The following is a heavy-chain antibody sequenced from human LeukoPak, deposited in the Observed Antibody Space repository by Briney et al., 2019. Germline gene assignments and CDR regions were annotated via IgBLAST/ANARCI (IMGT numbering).Heavy chain of an antibody. CDR3: ARDPYYYDSSGQLGAFDI. CDR2: IIPIFGTA. Sequence: GASVKVSCKASGGTFSSYAISWVRQAPGQGLEWMGGIIPIFGTANYAQKFQGRVTITTDESTSTAYMELSSLRSEDTAVYYCARDPYYYDSSGQLGAFDIWGQGTMVTVSS. D-gene: IGHD3-22*01. CDR1: GGTFSSYA. V-gene: IGHV1-69*05. J-gene: IGHJ3*02.